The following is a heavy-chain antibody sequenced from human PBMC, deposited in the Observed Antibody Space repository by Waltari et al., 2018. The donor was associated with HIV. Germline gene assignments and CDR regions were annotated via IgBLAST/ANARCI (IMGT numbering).Heavy chain of an antibody. CDR3: ARVVYWYFDL. V-gene: IGHV4-31*03. J-gene: IGHJ2*01. CDR2: VYYRGST. CDR1: GDSLNSGSYY. Sequence: QVQLQESGPGLVKPSQTLSLTCTVPGDSLNSGSYYWAWIRQHPEKGLEWIAFVYYRGSTFSNPSFKSRATVSVDTSKNQFSLKLTSMTAADTAVYYCARVVYWYFDLWGRGTLVTVSS.